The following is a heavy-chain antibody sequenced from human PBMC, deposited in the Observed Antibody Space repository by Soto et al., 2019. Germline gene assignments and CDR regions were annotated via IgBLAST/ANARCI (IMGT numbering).Heavy chain of an antibody. CDR2: ISSSSSYI. D-gene: IGHD2-2*01. CDR3: AGYHTFTITGMEV. V-gene: IGHV3-21*01. Sequence: GGSLRLSCAASGFTFSSYRMNWIRKAPGKGLEWVSSISSSSSYIYYADSVNGRLTISRDNAKNSLYLHMTSLRAEDTAADYCAGYHTFTITGMEVWGQGTTVTVSS. J-gene: IGHJ6*02. CDR1: GFTFSSYR.